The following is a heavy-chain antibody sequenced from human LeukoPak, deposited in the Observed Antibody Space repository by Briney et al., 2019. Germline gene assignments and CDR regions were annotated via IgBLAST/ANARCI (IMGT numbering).Heavy chain of an antibody. J-gene: IGHJ4*02. CDR2: ISYDGSNK. CDR3: AKEPGLLWFGELLALDY. V-gene: IGHV3-30*18. Sequence: PGGSLRLSCAASGFTFSSYGMHWVRQAPGKGLEWVAVISYDGSNKYYADSVKGRFTISRDNSKNTLNLQMNSLRAEDTAVYYCAKEPGLLWFGELLALDYWGQGTLVTVSS. CDR1: GFTFSSYG. D-gene: IGHD3-10*01.